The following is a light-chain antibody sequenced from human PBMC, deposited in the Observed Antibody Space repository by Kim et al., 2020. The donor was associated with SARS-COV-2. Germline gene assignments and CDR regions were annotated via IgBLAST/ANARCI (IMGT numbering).Light chain of an antibody. CDR3: QQYFSFPPT. CDR2: EIS. V-gene: IGKV1D-8*01. CDR1: EGISNY. J-gene: IGKJ1*01. Sequence: VISMTQSPALLSASTGDRLTITCRVSEGISNYLAWYQQKAGKAPELLIYEISSLQSGVPSRFIGSGSGTDFALTISSLQSEDFATYYCQQYFSFPPTFGQGTKVDIK.